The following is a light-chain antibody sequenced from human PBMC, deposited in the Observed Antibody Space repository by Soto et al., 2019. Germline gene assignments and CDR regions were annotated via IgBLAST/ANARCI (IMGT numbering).Light chain of an antibody. CDR3: SSYTSSSTYV. CDR2: DVS. CDR1: SSDVGGYDY. Sequence: QSVLTQPASVSGSPGQSIAISCTGTSSDVGGYDYVSWYQQHPGKAPKLMIYDVSNRPSGVSNRFSGSKSDNTASLTISGLQAEGEADYYCSSYTSSSTYVFGTGTKVTV. V-gene: IGLV2-14*01. J-gene: IGLJ1*01.